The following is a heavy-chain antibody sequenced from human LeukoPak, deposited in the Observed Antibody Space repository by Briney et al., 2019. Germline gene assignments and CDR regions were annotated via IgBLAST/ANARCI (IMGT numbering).Heavy chain of an antibody. D-gene: IGHD6-19*01. J-gene: IGHJ6*02. Sequence: SETLSLTCTVSGGSISSYYWSWIRQPAGKGLEWIGRIYTSGSTNYNPSLKSRVPMSVDTSKNQFSLKLSSVTAADTAVYYCARDLRRSVVAGTYYYYYGMDVWGQGTTVTVSS. CDR2: IYTSGST. V-gene: IGHV4-4*07. CDR3: ARDLRRSVVAGTYYYYYGMDV. CDR1: GGSISSYY.